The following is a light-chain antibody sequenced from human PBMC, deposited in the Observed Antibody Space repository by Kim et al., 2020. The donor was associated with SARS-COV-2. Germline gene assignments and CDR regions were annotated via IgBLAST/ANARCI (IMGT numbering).Light chain of an antibody. CDR1: SSNIGNNA. CDR2: YND. J-gene: IGLJ3*02. V-gene: IGLV1-36*01. CDR3: ETWDDSVNGWV. Sequence: QFVLTQPPSVSEAPRQRVTISCSGNSSNIGNNAVNWYQQFPGKAPKLLIYYNDLLSSGVSDRFSGSKSGTSASLAISGLQSEDEADYYCETWDDSVNGWVFGGGTQLTVL.